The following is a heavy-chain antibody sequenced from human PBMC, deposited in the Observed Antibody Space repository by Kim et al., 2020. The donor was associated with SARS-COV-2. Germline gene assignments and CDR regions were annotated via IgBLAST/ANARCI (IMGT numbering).Heavy chain of an antibody. CDR1: GFTFSGYA. J-gene: IGHJ4*02. D-gene: IGHD5-12*01. Sequence: GGSLRLSCAASGFTFSGYAMSWVRQAPGKGLEWVSVISGSGDNTYYAASVKGRFTISRDNSKNTLYLQMNSLRAEDTAVYYCAKGKRDGVAMTYFDCWGQGTLVTVSS. CDR3: AKGKRDGVAMTYFDC. CDR2: ISGSGDNT. V-gene: IGHV3-23*01.